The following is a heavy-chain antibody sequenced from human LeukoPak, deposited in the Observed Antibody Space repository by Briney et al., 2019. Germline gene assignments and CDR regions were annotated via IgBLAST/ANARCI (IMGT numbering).Heavy chain of an antibody. CDR2: ICHSGSA. J-gene: IGHJ4*02. CDR1: GYSISSGYY. D-gene: IGHD6-19*01. V-gene: IGHV4-38-2*01. CDR3: ARVQPESIALARLGTDY. Sequence: PSETLSLTCAVSGYSISSGYYWGWIRQPPGKGLEWIGSICHSGSAYYNPSLKSRVTISVDTAKNQFSLKMNSLTAADTAVYYCARVQPESIALARLGTDYWGQGTLVTVSS.